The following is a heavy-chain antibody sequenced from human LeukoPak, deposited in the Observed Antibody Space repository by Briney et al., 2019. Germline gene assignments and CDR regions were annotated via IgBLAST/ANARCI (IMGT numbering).Heavy chain of an antibody. CDR1: GGSISSGGYS. CDR2: IYHSGST. V-gene: IGHV4-30-2*01. CDR3: ARGGDFWSGYFDY. Sequence: SETLSLTCAVSGGSISSGGYSWSWIRQPPGKGLEWIGYIYHSGSTYYNPSLKSRVTISVDRSKNQFSLKLSSVTAADTAVYYCARGGDFWSGYFDYWGQGTLVTVSS. D-gene: IGHD3-3*01. J-gene: IGHJ4*02.